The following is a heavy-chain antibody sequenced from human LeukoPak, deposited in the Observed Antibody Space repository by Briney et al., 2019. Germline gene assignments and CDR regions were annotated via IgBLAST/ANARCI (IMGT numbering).Heavy chain of an antibody. V-gene: IGHV1-8*01. J-gene: IGHJ6*03. CDR3: ASRGGYRSYYYYYMDV. CDR2: MNTNSGNT. CDR1: GYTFTSYD. D-gene: IGHD3-22*01. Sequence: ASVKVSCKASGYTFTSYDINWVRQATGQGLEWMGWMNTNSGNTGYAQKFQGRVTMTRNTSISTAYMELSSLRSEDTAVYYCASRGGYRSYYYYYMDVWGKGTTVTVSS.